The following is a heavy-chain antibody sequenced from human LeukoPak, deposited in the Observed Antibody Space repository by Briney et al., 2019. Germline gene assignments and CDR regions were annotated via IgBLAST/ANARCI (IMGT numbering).Heavy chain of an antibody. V-gene: IGHV4-38-2*02. CDR2: IYHSGST. D-gene: IGHD6-19*01. Sequence: SETLSLTCTVSGYSISSGYYWGWIRQPPGKGLEWIGSIYHSGSTYYNPSLKSRVTISVDTSKNQFSLKLSPVTAADTAVYYCARYSSGWYSSYFDYWGQGTLVTVSS. CDR3: ARYSSGWYSSYFDY. J-gene: IGHJ4*02. CDR1: GYSISSGYY.